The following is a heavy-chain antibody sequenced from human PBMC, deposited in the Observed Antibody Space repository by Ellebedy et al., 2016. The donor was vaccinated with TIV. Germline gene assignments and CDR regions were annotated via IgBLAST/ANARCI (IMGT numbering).Heavy chain of an antibody. V-gene: IGHV4-59*08. CDR1: GGSIRSYY. CDR3: ARVSGNYYLYLHFDL. D-gene: IGHD3-10*01. J-gene: IGHJ2*01. CDR2: IYYSGSA. Sequence: MPSETLSLTCTVSGGSIRSYYWSWIRQPPGKGLEWIGYIYYSGSANYNPSLKIRVTLSVDTSKNQFSLNLRSVTAADTAVYYCARVSGNYYLYLHFDLWGRGTLVTVSS.